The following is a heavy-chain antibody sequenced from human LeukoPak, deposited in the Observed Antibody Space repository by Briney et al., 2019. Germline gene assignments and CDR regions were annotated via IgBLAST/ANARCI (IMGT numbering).Heavy chain of an antibody. CDR3: ARELSIAVSNQYWFDP. D-gene: IGHD6-6*01. CDR1: GYSFTSYW. Sequence: GESLKISCKGSGYSFTSYWIGWVRQMPGKGLEWMGIIYPGDSDTRYSPSFQGQVTISADKSISTAYLQWSSLKASDTAMYYCARELSIAVSNQYWFDPWGQGTLVTVSS. CDR2: IYPGDSDT. J-gene: IGHJ5*02. V-gene: IGHV5-51*01.